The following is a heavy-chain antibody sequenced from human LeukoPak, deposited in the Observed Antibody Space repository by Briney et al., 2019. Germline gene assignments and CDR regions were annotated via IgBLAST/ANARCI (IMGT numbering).Heavy chain of an antibody. V-gene: IGHV4-34*01. J-gene: IGHJ5*02. Sequence: SETLSLTCAVYGWSFNDYYWNWIRQPPGMGLEWIGEVNARGDTNYNPSPKSRVTISVDTSKNQFSLRLTSMIAADTAVYYCARGQVPAARGYNWFDPWGQGTLVTASS. D-gene: IGHD2-2*01. CDR1: GWSFNDYY. CDR2: VNARGDT. CDR3: ARGQVPAARGYNWFDP.